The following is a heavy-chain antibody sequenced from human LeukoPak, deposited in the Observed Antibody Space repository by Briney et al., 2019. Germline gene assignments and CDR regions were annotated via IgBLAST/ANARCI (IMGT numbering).Heavy chain of an antibody. D-gene: IGHD6-13*01. J-gene: IGHJ4*02. V-gene: IGHV3-53*01. Sequence: GGSLRLSCVVSGFTVSSNYMSWVRQAPGKGLEWVSVIYSGGSTYSADSVKGRFTISRDNSKNTLYLQMNSLRAEDTAVYYCARDRARIAAAGTEDYWGQGTLVTVSS. CDR1: GFTVSSNY. CDR3: ARDRARIAAAGTEDY. CDR2: IYSGGST.